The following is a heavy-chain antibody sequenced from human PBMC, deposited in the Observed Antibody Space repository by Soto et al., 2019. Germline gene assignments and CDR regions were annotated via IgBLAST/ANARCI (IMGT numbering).Heavy chain of an antibody. CDR1: GGSFSGYY. Sequence: PSETLSLTCAVYGGSFSGYYWSWIRQPPGKGLEWIGEINHSGSTNYNPSLKSRVTISVDTSKNQFSLKLSSVTAVDTAVYYCASSFQSPDCSGGSCYPFDYWGQGTLVTVSS. D-gene: IGHD2-15*01. J-gene: IGHJ4*02. V-gene: IGHV4-34*01. CDR2: INHSGST. CDR3: ASSFQSPDCSGGSCYPFDY.